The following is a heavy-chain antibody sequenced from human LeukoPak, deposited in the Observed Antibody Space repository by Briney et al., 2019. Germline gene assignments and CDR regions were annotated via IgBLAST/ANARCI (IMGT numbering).Heavy chain of an antibody. CDR2: IYYSGST. J-gene: IGHJ4*02. CDR3: ARDEGYGDPFDY. Sequence: SETLSLTCTVSGGSISSSSYYWGWIRQPPGKGLEWIGSIYYSGSTYYNPSLKSRVTISVDTSKNQFSLKLSSVTAADTAVYYCARDEGYGDPFDYWGQGTLVTVSS. CDR1: GGSISSSSYY. V-gene: IGHV4-39*07. D-gene: IGHD4-17*01.